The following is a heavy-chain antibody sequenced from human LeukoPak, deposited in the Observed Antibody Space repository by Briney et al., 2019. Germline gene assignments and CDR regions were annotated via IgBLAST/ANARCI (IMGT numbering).Heavy chain of an antibody. CDR3: ARGWPVVHSSGYYNIDY. J-gene: IGHJ4*02. V-gene: IGHV1-46*01. Sequence: ASVKVSCKASGYTLTSYYMHWVRQVPGQGLEWTGIINPSDGTTRYAQKFQGRVTMTRDTSTSTVYMELSSLRSGDTAVYYCARGWPVVHSSGYYNIDYWGQGTLVTVSS. CDR1: GYTLTSYY. CDR2: INPSDGTT. D-gene: IGHD3-22*01.